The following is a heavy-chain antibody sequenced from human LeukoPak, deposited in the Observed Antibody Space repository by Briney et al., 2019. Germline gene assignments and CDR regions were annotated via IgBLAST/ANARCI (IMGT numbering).Heavy chain of an antibody. J-gene: IGHJ4*02. V-gene: IGHV1-2*02. Sequence: GASVNVSCKASGYTFTGYYMHWVRQAPGQGLEWMGWINPNSGGTNYAQKFQGRVTMTRDTSISTAYMELSRLRSDDTAVYYCARVGHHMVRGVTPFDYWGQGTLVTVSS. D-gene: IGHD3-10*01. CDR2: INPNSGGT. CDR1: GYTFTGYY. CDR3: ARVGHHMVRGVTPFDY.